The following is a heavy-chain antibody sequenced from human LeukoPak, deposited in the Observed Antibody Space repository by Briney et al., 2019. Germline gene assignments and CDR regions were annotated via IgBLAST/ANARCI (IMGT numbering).Heavy chain of an antibody. V-gene: IGHV3-23*01. Sequence: GGSLRLSCAVSGITLSNYGMSWVRQAPGKGLEWVAGISDSGGSTNYADSVKGRFTISRDNPKNTLYLQMNSLRAEDTAVYFCAKRGIVVRAVIIVGFHKEAYYFDYWGQGALVTVSS. J-gene: IGHJ4*02. CDR1: GITLSNYG. D-gene: IGHD3-10*01. CDR3: AKRGIVVRAVIIVGFHKEAYYFDY. CDR2: ISDSGGST.